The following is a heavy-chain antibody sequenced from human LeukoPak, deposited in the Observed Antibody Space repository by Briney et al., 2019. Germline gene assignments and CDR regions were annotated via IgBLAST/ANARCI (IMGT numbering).Heavy chain of an antibody. J-gene: IGHJ4*02. CDR3: VRQPDSARYGFDY. V-gene: IGHV3-13*01. Sequence: GGSLRLSCAVSGFTFDNNDMHWVRHTTGKGLEWVSAIGSAGYTYYADSVRGRFTITRDNAKQSLYLQMNSLRVEDTAVYHCVRQPDSARYGFDYWGRGTQVTVSS. CDR2: IGSAGYT. CDR1: GFTFDNND. D-gene: IGHD1-14*01.